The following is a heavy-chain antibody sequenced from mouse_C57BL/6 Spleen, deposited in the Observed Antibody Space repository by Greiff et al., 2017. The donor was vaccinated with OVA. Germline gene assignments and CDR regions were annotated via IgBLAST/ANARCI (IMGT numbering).Heavy chain of an antibody. V-gene: IGHV10-1*01. CDR1: GFSFNTYA. CDR2: IRSKSNNYAT. Sequence: GGGLVQPKGSLKLSCAASGFSFNTYAMNWVRQAPGKGLEWVARIRSKSNNYATYYADSVKDRFTISRDDSESMLYLQMNNLKTEDTAMYYCVRQGDYYGSSSFAYWGQGTLVTVSA. D-gene: IGHD1-1*01. J-gene: IGHJ3*01. CDR3: VRQGDYYGSSSFAY.